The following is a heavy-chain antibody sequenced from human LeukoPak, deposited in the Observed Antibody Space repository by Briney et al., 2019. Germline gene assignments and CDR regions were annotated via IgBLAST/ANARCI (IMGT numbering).Heavy chain of an antibody. CDR2: ISGSGGST. CDR3: AKVVGATTRGYFDY. Sequence: GGSLRLSCAASGFTFSSYAMSWVRQAPGKGLEWVSTISGSGGSTYYADSVKGRFTISRDNSKNSLYPQMSSLRAEDTALYYCAKVVGATTRGYFDYWGQGTLVTVSS. V-gene: IGHV3-23*01. J-gene: IGHJ4*02. CDR1: GFTFSSYA. D-gene: IGHD1-26*01.